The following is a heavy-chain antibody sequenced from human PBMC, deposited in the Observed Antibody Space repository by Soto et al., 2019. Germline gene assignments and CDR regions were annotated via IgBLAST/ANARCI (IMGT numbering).Heavy chain of an antibody. V-gene: IGHV1-2*04. CDR3: ARAQSRQNSYYYGMDV. J-gene: IGHJ6*02. CDR2: INHNSGGT. Sequence: ASVKVSCKASGYTFTGYQMHVVRQSPGQGLEWMGWINHNSGGTNYAQKFQGWVTMTRDTSISTAYMELSRLRSDDTAVYYCARAQSRQNSYYYGMDVWGQGTTVTVSS. CDR1: GYTFTGYQ. D-gene: IGHD1-7*01.